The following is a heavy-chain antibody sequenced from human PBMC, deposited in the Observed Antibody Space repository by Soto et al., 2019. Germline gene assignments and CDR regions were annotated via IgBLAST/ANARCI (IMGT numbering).Heavy chain of an antibody. CDR1: GFTFTRSA. J-gene: IGHJ3*01. D-gene: IGHD4-17*01. CDR2: IVVGSGNT. V-gene: IGHV1-58*01. Sequence: QMQLVQSGPEVKKPGTSVKVSCKASGFTFTRSAVQWVRQARGQRPEWIGWIVVGSGNTNYAQKFQERVTITRDMSPSTAYMELSSLRSEDTAVYYCAAFATTGDAFDVWGQGTMVTVSS. CDR3: AAFATTGDAFDV.